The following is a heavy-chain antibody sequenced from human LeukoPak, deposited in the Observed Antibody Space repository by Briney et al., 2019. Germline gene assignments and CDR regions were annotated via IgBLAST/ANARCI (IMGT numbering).Heavy chain of an antibody. Sequence: PGGSLRLSSAASGLTFSNYAMNWVRQASGKGLEWVSGITDSGRKTYYADSVKGRFSISRDNSRYTVYLQMSDLRAEDTAVYYCAKITKATTPNYWGQGTLVTVSS. D-gene: IGHD3-10*01. CDR3: AKITKATTPNY. CDR2: ITDSGRKT. V-gene: IGHV3-23*01. CDR1: GLTFSNYA. J-gene: IGHJ4*02.